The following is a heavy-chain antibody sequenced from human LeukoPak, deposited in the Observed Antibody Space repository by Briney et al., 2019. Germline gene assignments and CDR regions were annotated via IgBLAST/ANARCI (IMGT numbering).Heavy chain of an antibody. V-gene: IGHV1-69*01. CDR1: GGTFSSYA. Sequence: SVKVSCKASGGTFSSYAISWVRQAPGQGLEWMGGIIPIFGTANYAQKFQGRVTITADESTSTAYMELSSLRSEDTAVYYCARTPASDYYYMDVWGKGTTVAVSS. J-gene: IGHJ6*03. CDR2: IIPIFGTA. CDR3: ARTPASDYYYMDV.